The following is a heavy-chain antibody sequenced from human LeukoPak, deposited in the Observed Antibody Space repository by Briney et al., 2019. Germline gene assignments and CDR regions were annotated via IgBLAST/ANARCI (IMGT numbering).Heavy chain of an antibody. CDR3: ARHGNYYGSGSYY. Sequence: SETLSLTCAVYGGSFSGYYWSWIRQPPGKGLEWIGEINYSGSTNYNPSLKSRVTISVDTSKNQFSLKLSSVTAADTAVYYCARHGNYYGSGSYYWGQGTLVTVSS. CDR1: GGSFSGYY. V-gene: IGHV4-34*01. D-gene: IGHD3-10*01. CDR2: INYSGST. J-gene: IGHJ4*02.